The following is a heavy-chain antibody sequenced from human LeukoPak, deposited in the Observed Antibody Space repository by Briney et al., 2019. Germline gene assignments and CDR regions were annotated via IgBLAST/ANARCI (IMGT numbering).Heavy chain of an antibody. Sequence: PSETLSLTCTVSGGSISSYYWSWIRQPPGKGLEWIGYIYTSGSTNYNPSLKSRVTISVDTSKNQFSLKLSSVTAADTAEHYCARHAIAAPNWFDPWGQGTLVTVSS. V-gene: IGHV4-4*09. CDR3: ARHAIAAPNWFDP. J-gene: IGHJ5*02. CDR2: IYTSGST. D-gene: IGHD6-6*01. CDR1: GGSISSYY.